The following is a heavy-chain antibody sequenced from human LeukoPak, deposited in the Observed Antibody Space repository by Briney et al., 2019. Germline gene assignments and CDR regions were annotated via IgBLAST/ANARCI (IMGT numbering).Heavy chain of an antibody. CDR2: INPNSGGT. CDR3: ARKPGIAAAGTNFDY. CDR1: GYTFTGYY. D-gene: IGHD6-13*01. Sequence: ASVKVSCKASGYTFTGYYMHWLRQAPGQGLEWMGWINPNSGGTNYAQKFQGRVTMTRDTSISTAYMELSRLRSDDTAVYYCARKPGIAAAGTNFDYWGQGTLVTVSS. J-gene: IGHJ4*02. V-gene: IGHV1-2*02.